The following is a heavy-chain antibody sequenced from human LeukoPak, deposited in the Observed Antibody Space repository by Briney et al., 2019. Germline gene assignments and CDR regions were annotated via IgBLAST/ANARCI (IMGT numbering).Heavy chain of an antibody. CDR1: GYTFTGYY. CDR2: IIPIFGTA. D-gene: IGHD3-10*01. CDR3: ARGTITMVRGVIMFDY. J-gene: IGHJ4*02. Sequence: GASVKVSCKASGYTFTGYYMHWVRQAPGQGLEWMGGIIPIFGTANYAQKFQGRVTITADESTSTAYMELSSLRSEDTAVYYCARGTITMVRGVIMFDYWGQGTLVTVSS. V-gene: IGHV1-69*13.